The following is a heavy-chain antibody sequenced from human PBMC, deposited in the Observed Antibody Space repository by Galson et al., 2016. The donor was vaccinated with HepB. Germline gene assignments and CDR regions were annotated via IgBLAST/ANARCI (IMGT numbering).Heavy chain of an antibody. CDR1: GDSVFRNGVA. CDR3: ARGRNSAFDS. D-gene: IGHD1-14*01. CDR2: TYYSSRWNN. Sequence: CAISGDSVFRNGVAWNWIRQSPSRGLEWLGRTYYSSRWNNDYSASVKSRITINLDTPNNLFSLQLSSVTPEDTAVYYCARGRNSAFDSWGQGTLVTVSS. J-gene: IGHJ4*02. V-gene: IGHV6-1*01.